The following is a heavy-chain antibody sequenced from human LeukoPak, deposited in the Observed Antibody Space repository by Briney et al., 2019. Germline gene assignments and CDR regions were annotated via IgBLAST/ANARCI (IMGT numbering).Heavy chain of an antibody. J-gene: IGHJ4*02. CDR3: TTGELGNEDY. CDR1: GFTFSNAW. Sequence: PGGSLRPSCAASGFTFSNAWMNWVRQAPGKGLEWVGRIKSKTDGGTTDYAAPVKGKFTISRDDSKTTLDLQMNSLKTEDTAMYYCTTGELGNEDYWGQGTLVTVSS. D-gene: IGHD2-21*01. CDR2: IKSKTDGGTT. V-gene: IGHV3-15*07.